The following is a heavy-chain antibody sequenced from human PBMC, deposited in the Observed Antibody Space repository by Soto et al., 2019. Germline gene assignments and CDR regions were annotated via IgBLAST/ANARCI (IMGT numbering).Heavy chain of an antibody. V-gene: IGHV3-7*03. D-gene: IGHD1-26*01. CDR3: ANFGDNSGYFQY. Sequence: EVQLVESGGGLVQPGGSLRLSCAASGFTLSSYWMTWVRQAPGKGLEWVANIKQDGSDKYYVGSVKGRFTISRDNAKNSLYLHMDSLRAEDTAVYYCANFGDNSGYFQYWGQGTLVTVSS. CDR1: GFTLSSYW. J-gene: IGHJ4*02. CDR2: IKQDGSDK.